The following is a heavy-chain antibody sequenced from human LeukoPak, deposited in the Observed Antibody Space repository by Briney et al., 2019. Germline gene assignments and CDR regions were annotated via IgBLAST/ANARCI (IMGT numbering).Heavy chain of an antibody. CDR1: GFTFSSYW. V-gene: IGHV3-7*01. CDR3: ARDNWLLWFGERPVFDY. Sequence: PGGSLRLSCAASGFTFSSYWMSWDRQAPGKGLEWVANIKQDGSEKYYVDSVKGRFTISRDNAKNSLYLQMTSLRAEDTAVYYCARDNWLLWFGERPVFDYWGQGTLVTVSS. D-gene: IGHD3-10*01. CDR2: IKQDGSEK. J-gene: IGHJ4*02.